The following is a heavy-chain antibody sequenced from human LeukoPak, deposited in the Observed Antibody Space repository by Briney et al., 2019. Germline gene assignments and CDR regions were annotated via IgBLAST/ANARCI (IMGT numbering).Heavy chain of an antibody. J-gene: IGHJ4*02. CDR3: ARSVGDGYNYLMGAFDY. CDR1: GYTFTSYY. V-gene: IGHV1-46*01. CDR2: INPSGGST. Sequence: RASVKVSCKASGYTFTSYYMHWVRQAPGQGLEWMGIINPSGGSTGYAQKFQGRVTMTRDMSTSTVYMELSSLRSEDTAVYYCARSVGDGYNYLMGAFDYWGQGTLVTVSS. D-gene: IGHD5-24*01.